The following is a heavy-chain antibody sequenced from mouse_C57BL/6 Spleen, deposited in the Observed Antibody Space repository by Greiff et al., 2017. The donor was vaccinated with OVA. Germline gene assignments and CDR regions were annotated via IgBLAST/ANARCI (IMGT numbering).Heavy chain of an antibody. CDR2: INPSTGGT. J-gene: IGHJ4*01. D-gene: IGHD2-2*01. CDR1: GYSFTGYY. V-gene: IGHV1-42*01. Sequence: VQLQQSGPELVKPGASVKISCKASGYSFTGYYMNWVKQSPEKSLEWIGEINPSTGGTTYNQKFKAKATLTVDKSSSTAYMQLKSLTSEDSAVYYCARYGYSYYAMDYWGQGTSVTVSS. CDR3: ARYGYSYYAMDY.